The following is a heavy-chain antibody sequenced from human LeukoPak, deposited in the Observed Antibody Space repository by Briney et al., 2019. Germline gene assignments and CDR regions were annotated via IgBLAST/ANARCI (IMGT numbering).Heavy chain of an antibody. V-gene: IGHV1-69*04. J-gene: IGHJ4*02. Sequence: SVKVSCKASGGTFSSYAISWVRQAPGQGLEWMGRIIPILGIANYAQKFQGRVTITADKSTSTAYMELSSLRSEDTAVYYCARDSSSFPFDHWGQGTLVTVSS. CDR2: IIPILGIA. CDR1: GGTFSSYA. D-gene: IGHD6-6*01. CDR3: ARDSSSFPFDH.